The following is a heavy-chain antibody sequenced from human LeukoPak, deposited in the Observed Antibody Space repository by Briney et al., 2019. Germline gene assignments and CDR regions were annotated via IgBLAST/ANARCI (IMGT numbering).Heavy chain of an antibody. J-gene: IGHJ4*02. CDR3: ASIDRKHY. CDR2: IIPILGIA. Sequence: ASVTVSCKASGGTFSSYAISWVRQAPGQGLEWMGRIIPILGIANYAQKFQGRVTITADKSTSTAYMELSSLRSEDTAVYYCASIDRKHYWGQGTLVTVSS. V-gene: IGHV1-69*04. D-gene: IGHD2-15*01. CDR1: GGTFSSYA.